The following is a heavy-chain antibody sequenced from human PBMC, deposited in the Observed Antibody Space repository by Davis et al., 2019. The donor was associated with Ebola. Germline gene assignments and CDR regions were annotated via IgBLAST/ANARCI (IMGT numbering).Heavy chain of an antibody. D-gene: IGHD3-10*01. CDR1: GGTFSSYA. CDR2: IIPIFGTA. Sequence: SVKVSCKASGGTFSSYAISWVRQAPGQGLEWMGGIIPIFGTANYAQKFQGRVTITADKSTGTAYMELSSLRSEDTAVYYCARDLHYYGSGSYLLHYGMDVWGQGTTVTVSS. J-gene: IGHJ6*02. CDR3: ARDLHYYGSGSYLLHYGMDV. V-gene: IGHV1-69*06.